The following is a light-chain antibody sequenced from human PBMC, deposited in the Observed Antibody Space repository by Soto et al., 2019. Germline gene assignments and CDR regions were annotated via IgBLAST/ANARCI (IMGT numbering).Light chain of an antibody. CDR1: SSDIGAYNY. V-gene: IGLV2-14*01. J-gene: IGLJ1*01. CDR3: NSYTTLSNRV. Sequence: QSVLTQPASVSGSPGQSITISCTGTSSDIGAYNYVSWYQQHPGKAPKLLIYEVTNRPSEVSDRFSGSKSGNTASLTISGLQAEDEANYYCNSYTTLSNRVFGTGTKVTVL. CDR2: EVT.